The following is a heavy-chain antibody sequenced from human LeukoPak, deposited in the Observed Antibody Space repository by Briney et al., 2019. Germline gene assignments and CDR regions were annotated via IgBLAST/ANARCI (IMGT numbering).Heavy chain of an antibody. V-gene: IGHV4-61*02. Sequence: PSETLSLTCTVSGGSISSGSYYWSWIRQPAGKGLEGIGRIYTSGSTNHNPSLKIRVTISVDTSQNPYSLKLSSVTAADTALYYCARDSLLPSAMGYYYMDVWGKGTTVTVSS. J-gene: IGHJ6*03. CDR1: GGSISSGSYY. D-gene: IGHD2-2*01. CDR2: IYTSGST. CDR3: ARDSLLPSAMGYYYMDV.